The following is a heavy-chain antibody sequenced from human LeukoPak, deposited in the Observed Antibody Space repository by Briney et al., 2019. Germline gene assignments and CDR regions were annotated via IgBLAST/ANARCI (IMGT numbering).Heavy chain of an antibody. CDR2: IDYSGST. V-gene: IGHV4-39*07. Sequence: SETLSLTCTVSGVSISSSSYYWGWIRQPPGKGLEWIASIDYSGSTYYNPSLRSRVTISIDTSKNQFSLELKSVTAADTAVYYCAREGLSVVTANREEQDYWGQGTLVTVSS. CDR3: AREGLSVVTANREEQDY. D-gene: IGHD2-21*02. J-gene: IGHJ4*02. CDR1: GVSISSSSYY.